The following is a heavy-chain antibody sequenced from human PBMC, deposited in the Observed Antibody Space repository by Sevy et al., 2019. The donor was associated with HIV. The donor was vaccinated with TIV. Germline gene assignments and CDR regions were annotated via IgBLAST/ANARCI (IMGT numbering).Heavy chain of an antibody. V-gene: IGHV3-21*01. CDR1: GFTFSSYS. CDR2: ISSSSSYI. CDR3: ARGAPYYYGSGSSDWFDP. D-gene: IGHD3-10*01. Sequence: GGSLRLSCAASGFTFSSYSMNWVRQAPGKGLEWVSSISSSSSYIYYADSVKGRFTISRDNAKNSLYLQLNGLRAEDTVVYYCARGAPYYYGSGSSDWFDPWGQGTLVTVSS. J-gene: IGHJ5*02.